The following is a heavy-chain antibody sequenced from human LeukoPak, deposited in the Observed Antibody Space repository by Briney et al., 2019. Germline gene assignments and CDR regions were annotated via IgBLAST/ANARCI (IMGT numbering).Heavy chain of an antibody. CDR2: INHSGST. CDR1: GGSFSGYY. J-gene: IGHJ6*02. D-gene: IGHD6-19*01. V-gene: IGHV4-34*01. Sequence: SETLSLTCAVYGGSFSGYYWSWVRQPPGKGLEWIGEINHSGSTNYNPSLKSRVTISVDTSKNQFSLKLSSVTAADTAVYYCARETLAVAVRGCVDVWGQGTTVTVSS. CDR3: ARETLAVAVRGCVDV.